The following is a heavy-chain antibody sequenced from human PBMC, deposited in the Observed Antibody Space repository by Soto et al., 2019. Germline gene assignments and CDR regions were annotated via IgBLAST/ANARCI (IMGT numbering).Heavy chain of an antibody. CDR2: ISYDGSNK. CDR1: GFTFSSYG. Sequence: QVQLVESGGGVVQPGRSLRLSCAASGFTFSSYGMHWVRQAPGKGLEWVAVISYDGSNKYYADSVKGRFTISRDNSKNTLYLQMNSLRAEDTAVYYCAKAGYSSGWLAYYYYGMDVWGQGTTVTVSS. J-gene: IGHJ6*02. V-gene: IGHV3-30*18. CDR3: AKAGYSSGWLAYYYYGMDV. D-gene: IGHD6-19*01.